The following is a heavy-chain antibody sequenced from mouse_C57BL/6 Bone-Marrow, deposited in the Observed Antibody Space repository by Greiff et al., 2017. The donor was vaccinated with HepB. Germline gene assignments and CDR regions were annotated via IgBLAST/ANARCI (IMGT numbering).Heavy chain of an antibody. V-gene: IGHV14-4*01. CDR1: GFNIKDDY. J-gene: IGHJ1*03. Sequence: EVQLQQSVAELVRPGASVKLSCTASGFNIKDDYMHWVKQRPEQGLEWIGWIDPENGDTEYASKFQGKATITADTSSNTAYLQLSSLTSEDTAVYYCTTYPNLDWYFDVWGTGTTVTVSS. CDR3: TTYPNLDWYFDV. CDR2: IDPENGDT. D-gene: IGHD4-1*01.